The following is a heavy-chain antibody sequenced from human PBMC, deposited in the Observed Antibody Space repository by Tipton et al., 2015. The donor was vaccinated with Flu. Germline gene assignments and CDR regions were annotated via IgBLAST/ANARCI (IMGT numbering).Heavy chain of an antibody. CDR2: GSTSGTT. Sequence: TLSLTCTVSGGPVTSGSYYWNWIRQPAGKGLEWIGRGSTSGTTNYNPSLQSRVTISVDTSKNQFSLRLISVTAADTAVYYCATSRPHRYSYGMDVWGQGATVSVSS. CDR3: ATSRPHRYSYGMDV. V-gene: IGHV4-61*02. D-gene: IGHD3-10*01. CDR1: GGPVTSGSYY. J-gene: IGHJ6*02.